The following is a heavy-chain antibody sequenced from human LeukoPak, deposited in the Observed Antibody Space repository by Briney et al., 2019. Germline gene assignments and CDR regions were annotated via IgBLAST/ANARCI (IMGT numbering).Heavy chain of an antibody. CDR1: GYTFTNYD. CDR2: MNPNSGNT. Sequence: ASVEVSCKASGYTFTNYDINWVRQATGQGLEWMGWMNPNSGNTGYAQKFQGGVTMTRNTSISTAYMELSSLRSEDTAVYYCARGGIAVAGGRYWFDPWGQGTLVTVSS. CDR3: ARGGIAVAGGRYWFDP. D-gene: IGHD6-19*01. J-gene: IGHJ5*02. V-gene: IGHV1-8*01.